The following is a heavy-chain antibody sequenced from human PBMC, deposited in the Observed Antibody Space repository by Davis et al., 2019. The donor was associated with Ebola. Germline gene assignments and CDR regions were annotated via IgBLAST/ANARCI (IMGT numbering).Heavy chain of an antibody. CDR3: ARGLELEGAFDI. D-gene: IGHD1-1*01. V-gene: IGHV3-21*01. CDR2: ISSDSDYI. CDR1: GFTFSTYS. J-gene: IGHJ3*02. Sequence: GESLKISCAASGFTFSTYSMSWVRQAPGKGLEWVSSISSDSDYIYYADSAKGRFTISRDNSKNTLYLQMNSLRAEDTAVYYCARGLELEGAFDIWGQGTMVTVSS.